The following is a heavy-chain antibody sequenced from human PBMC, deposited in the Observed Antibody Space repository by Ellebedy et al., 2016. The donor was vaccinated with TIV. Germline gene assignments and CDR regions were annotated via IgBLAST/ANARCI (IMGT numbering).Heavy chain of an antibody. V-gene: IGHV3-15*01. CDR3: TTVYRYNYDSV. CDR1: GFTFSNAW. J-gene: IGHJ4*02. CDR2: IKSKTDGGAA. Sequence: GGSLRLSCAASGFTFSNAWMNWVRQAPGKGLEWVGRIKSKTDGGAADYAAPVTGRFTISRDDSKNTLYLQMNSLITEDTAVYFCTTVYRYNYDSVWGQGTLVTVSS. D-gene: IGHD5-18*01.